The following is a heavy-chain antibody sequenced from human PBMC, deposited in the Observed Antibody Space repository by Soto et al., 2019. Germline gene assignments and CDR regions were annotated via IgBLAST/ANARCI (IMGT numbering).Heavy chain of an antibody. D-gene: IGHD2-2*01. J-gene: IGHJ6*02. CDR1: GGTFSSHS. CDR3: STSVYCSTTRCYYYYGLDV. V-gene: IGHV1-69*01. Sequence: QVQLVQSGAEVKKPGSSVKVSCKASGGTFSSHSINWVRQAPGQGPEWMGGIIPIFGTENYAQKFQGRVTITAGESTSAAYMELSSLTAEDTALYYCSTSVYCSTTRCYYYYGLDVWGQGTTVIVSS. CDR2: IIPIFGTE.